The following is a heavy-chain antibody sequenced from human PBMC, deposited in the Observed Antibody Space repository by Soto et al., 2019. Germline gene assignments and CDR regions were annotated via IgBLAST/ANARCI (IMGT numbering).Heavy chain of an antibody. V-gene: IGHV1-46*01. CDR3: ARDRGHSSSWDYFDY. J-gene: IGHJ4*02. Sequence: QVQLVQSGAEMRKPGASVKVSCKASGYTFTSYYMHWVRQAPGQGLEWLGIINPSGGSTSYAQKFRGSVTMTRDTSTSTVYMELSSLRSEDTAVYYCARDRGHSSSWDYFDYWGLGTLVTVSS. CDR1: GYTFTSYY. D-gene: IGHD6-13*01. CDR2: INPSGGST.